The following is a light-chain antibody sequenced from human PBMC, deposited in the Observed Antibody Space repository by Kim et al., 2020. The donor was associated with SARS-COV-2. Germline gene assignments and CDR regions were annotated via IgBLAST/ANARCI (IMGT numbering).Light chain of an antibody. Sequence: SPGERATHSCRASQTIKNRLVWYQHKPGQAPRLLIDDATTRATGVPARFIGSGSETDFTLTISSLQSEDFAVYYCQQSNDWPPLTFGQGTKVDIK. CDR1: QTIKNR. CDR3: QQSNDWPPLT. CDR2: DAT. J-gene: IGKJ1*01. V-gene: IGKV3-15*01.